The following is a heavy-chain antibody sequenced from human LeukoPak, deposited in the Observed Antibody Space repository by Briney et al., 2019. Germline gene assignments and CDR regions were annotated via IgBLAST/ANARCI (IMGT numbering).Heavy chain of an antibody. D-gene: IGHD6-19*01. CDR2: ISGSGDST. CDR1: GFTFSNYA. Sequence: GGSLRLSCAASGFTFSNYAMRWVRQAPGKGLEWVSGISGSGDSTYYADSVKGRFTISRDNSKNTLYLQMNSLRAEDTAVYYCAKGYSSGWYYFDYWGQGTLVTVSS. V-gene: IGHV3-23*01. J-gene: IGHJ4*02. CDR3: AKGYSSGWYYFDY.